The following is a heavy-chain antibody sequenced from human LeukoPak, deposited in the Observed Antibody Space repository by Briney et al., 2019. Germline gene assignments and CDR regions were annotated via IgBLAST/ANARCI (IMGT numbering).Heavy chain of an antibody. CDR1: GFTFSSYA. Sequence: GGSLRLSCAASGFTFSSYAMHWVRQAPGKGLEWVAVISYDGSNKYYADSVKGRFTISRDNSKNTLYLQMNSLRAGDTAVYYCAREMGDKYSSSWALDLWGRGTLVTVSS. V-gene: IGHV3-30*14. D-gene: IGHD6-13*01. CDR3: AREMGDKYSSSWALDL. J-gene: IGHJ2*01. CDR2: ISYDGSNK.